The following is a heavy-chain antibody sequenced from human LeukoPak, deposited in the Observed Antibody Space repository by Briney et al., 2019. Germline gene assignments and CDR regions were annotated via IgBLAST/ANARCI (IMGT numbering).Heavy chain of an antibody. Sequence: PSETLSLTCTVSGGSISSSSYYWGWIRQPPGKGLEWIGSIYYSGSTYYNPSLKSRVTISVDTSKNQFSLKLSSVTAADTAVYYCATRPSYYYYYYMDVWGKGTTVTVSS. CDR3: ATRPSYYYYYYMDV. V-gene: IGHV4-39*01. J-gene: IGHJ6*03. CDR1: GGSISSSSYY. CDR2: IYYSGST.